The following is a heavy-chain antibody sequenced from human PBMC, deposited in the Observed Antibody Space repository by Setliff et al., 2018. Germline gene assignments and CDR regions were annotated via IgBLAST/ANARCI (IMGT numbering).Heavy chain of an antibody. J-gene: IGHJ4*02. CDR3: AKDPVGYDSSGRKDY. CDR1: GGSISSGSYY. D-gene: IGHD3-22*01. V-gene: IGHV4-61*09. CDR2: IYTSGST. Sequence: SETLSLTCTVSGGSISSGSYYWSWIRQPAGKGLEWIGHIYTSGSTNYNPSLKSRVTISVDTSKNQFSLKLSSVTAADTAVYYCAKDPVGYDSSGRKDYWGQGTLVTVSS.